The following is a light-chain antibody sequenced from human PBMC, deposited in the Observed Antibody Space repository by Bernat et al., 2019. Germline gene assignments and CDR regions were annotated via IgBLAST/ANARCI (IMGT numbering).Light chain of an antibody. Sequence: DVVLTQSPLSLPVTLGQTASISCRSTQSLEHSGGDARLSWFQQSPGQSPRRLIYDVYHRDSGVPYRFSGSGSGTDFTLRISRVEAGDVGVYYCMPHTFLPHSFGHVTSLEIK. J-gene: IGKJ2*01. V-gene: IGKV2-30*02. CDR3: MPHTFLPHS. CDR1: QSLEHSGGDAR. CDR2: DVY.